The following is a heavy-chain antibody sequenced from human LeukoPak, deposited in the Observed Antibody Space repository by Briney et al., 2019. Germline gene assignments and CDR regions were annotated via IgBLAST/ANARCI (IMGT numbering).Heavy chain of an antibody. V-gene: IGHV1-18*01. J-gene: IGHJ6*03. CDR2: ISAYNGNT. CDR1: GYTFTYYA. D-gene: IGHD3-22*01. Sequence: ASVKVSCKASGYTFTYYAMNWVRQAPGQGLEWMGWISAYNGNTNYAQKLQGRVTMTTDTSTSTAYMELRSLRSDDTAVYYCARVYDSSGYYHHYYMDVWGKGTTVTVSS. CDR3: ARVYDSSGYYHHYYMDV.